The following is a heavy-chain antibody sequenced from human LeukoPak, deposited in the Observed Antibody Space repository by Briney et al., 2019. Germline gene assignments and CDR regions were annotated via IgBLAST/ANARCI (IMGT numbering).Heavy chain of an antibody. Sequence: GESLKVSCNGSGYTFTSYWIGWVRQMPGKGLEWMGIIYPGDSDTRYSPSFQGQVTISTDKSISTAYLQWSSLKASDTAMYYCARRRGGRVKLELDYWGQGTLVTVSS. D-gene: IGHD1-1*01. CDR3: ARRRGGRVKLELDY. V-gene: IGHV5-51*01. J-gene: IGHJ4*02. CDR1: GYTFTSYW. CDR2: IYPGDSDT.